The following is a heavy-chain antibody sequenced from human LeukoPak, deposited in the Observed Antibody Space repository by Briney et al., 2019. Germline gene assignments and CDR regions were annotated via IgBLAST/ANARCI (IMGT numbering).Heavy chain of an antibody. CDR3: ARDSTTVTLGMDV. CDR1: GGSISSGGYY. V-gene: IGHV4-31*03. D-gene: IGHD4-11*01. J-gene: IGHJ6*02. Sequence: SEILSLTCTVSGGSISSGGYYWSWIRQHPGKGLEWIGYIYYSGSTYYNPSLKSRVTISVDTSKNQFSLKLSSVTAADTAVYYCARDSTTVTLGMDVWGQGTTVTVSS. CDR2: IYYSGST.